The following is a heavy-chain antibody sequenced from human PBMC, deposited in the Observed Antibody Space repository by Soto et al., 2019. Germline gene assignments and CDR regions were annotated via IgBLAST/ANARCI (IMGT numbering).Heavy chain of an antibody. CDR1: GYTFTGYY. D-gene: IGHD6-13*01. Sequence: QVQLVQSGAEVKKPGASVKVSCKASGYTFTGYYMHWVRQAPGPGLKWMGWINPNSGGTNYAQKFQGWVTRTRDTSISTAYMELSRLRSDDTAVYYCARQEGSSWTSYGMDVWGQGTTVTVSS. J-gene: IGHJ6*02. CDR2: INPNSGGT. CDR3: ARQEGSSWTSYGMDV. V-gene: IGHV1-2*04.